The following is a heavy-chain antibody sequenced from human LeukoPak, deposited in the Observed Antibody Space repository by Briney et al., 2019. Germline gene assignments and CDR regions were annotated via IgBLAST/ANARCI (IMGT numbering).Heavy chain of an antibody. CDR3: VKVAVQTQVVPAAIFFDY. Sequence: GGSLRLSCAASGFTFSTYWMHWVRQAPGKGLVWVSRINPDGSSTSYADSVKGRFTISRDNSKDTLYLQMNSLSAEDTAVYYCVKVAVQTQVVPAAIFFDYWGQGTLVTVSS. J-gene: IGHJ4*02. D-gene: IGHD2-2*01. CDR1: GFTFSTYW. CDR2: INPDGSST. V-gene: IGHV3-74*01.